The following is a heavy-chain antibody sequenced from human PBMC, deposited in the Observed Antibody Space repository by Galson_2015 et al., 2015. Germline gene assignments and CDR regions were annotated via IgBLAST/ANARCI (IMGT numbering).Heavy chain of an antibody. Sequence: SVKVSCKASGYTFTTYTISWGRQAPGHGLEWLGWISAYNGNTKYAQNLQRRVTMTTDTSPSTAYMELRSLRSDDTAVYYCARGGATDLDDWGQGTLVTVSS. J-gene: IGHJ4*02. V-gene: IGHV1-18*01. CDR3: ARGGATDLDD. CDR2: ISAYNGNT. CDR1: GYTFTTYT. D-gene: IGHD1-26*01.